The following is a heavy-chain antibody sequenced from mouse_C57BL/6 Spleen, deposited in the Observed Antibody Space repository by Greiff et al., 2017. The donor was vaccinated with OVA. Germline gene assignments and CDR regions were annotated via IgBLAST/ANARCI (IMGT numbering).Heavy chain of an antibody. J-gene: IGHJ2*01. CDR2: INPNNGGT. V-gene: IGHV1-26*01. Sequence: VQLQPSGPELVKPGASVKISCKASGYTFTDYYMNWVKQSHGKSLEWIGDINPNNGGTSYNQKFKGKATLTVDKSSSTAYMELRSLTSEDSAVYYCARWGPFDYWGQGTTLTVSS. CDR1: GYTFTDYY. CDR3: ARWGPFDY.